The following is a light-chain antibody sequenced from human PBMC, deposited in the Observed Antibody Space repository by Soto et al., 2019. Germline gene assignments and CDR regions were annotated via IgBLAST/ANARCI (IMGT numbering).Light chain of an antibody. CDR1: QSISSW. CDR3: QQYNRYPWT. CDR2: KAS. Sequence: DVQMTQSPSTLSASVGDRVTITCRASQSISSWLAWYQQKPGKAPKLLIYKASTLESGVPSNFSGSGSGTEFSLTISSLQPEDFATYYCQQYNRYPWTLGQGTKVDIK. V-gene: IGKV1-5*03. J-gene: IGKJ1*01.